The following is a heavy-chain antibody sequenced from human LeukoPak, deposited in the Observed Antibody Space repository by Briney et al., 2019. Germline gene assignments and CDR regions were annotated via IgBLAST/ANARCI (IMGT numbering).Heavy chain of an antibody. CDR1: GFTFSDAW. CDR3: STDYLGHY. Sequence: GGSLRLSCAASGFTFSDAWMSWVRQFPGKGLEWVGRIKSKAAGGTTDYATPVKGRFSISRDDSKNTLYLQMNSLKPEDTAVYYCSTDYLGHYWGQGTVVTVSS. V-gene: IGHV3-15*01. J-gene: IGHJ4*02. D-gene: IGHD2/OR15-2a*01. CDR2: IKSKAAGGTT.